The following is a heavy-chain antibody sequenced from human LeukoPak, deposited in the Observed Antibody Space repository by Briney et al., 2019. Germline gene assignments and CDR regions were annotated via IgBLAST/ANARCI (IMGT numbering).Heavy chain of an antibody. CDR2: IYTSGST. D-gene: IGHD3-10*01. V-gene: IGHV4-4*07. J-gene: IGHJ3*02. CDR3: AKSNGYGLVDI. CDR1: GGSISSYY. Sequence: SETLSVTCTVSGGSISSYYWSWIRQPAGKGLEWIGRIYTSGSTNYNPSLKSRVTMSVDTSKNQFSLKLNSVTAADTAVYYCAKSNGYGLVDIWGQGTMVTVSS.